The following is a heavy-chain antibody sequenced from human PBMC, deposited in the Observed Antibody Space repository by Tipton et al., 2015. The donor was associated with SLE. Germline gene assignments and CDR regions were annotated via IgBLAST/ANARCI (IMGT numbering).Heavy chain of an antibody. V-gene: IGHV4-34*01. CDR2: INHSGST. CDR3: ARHRGDFDY. CDR1: GGSFSGYH. D-gene: IGHD3-16*01. Sequence: TLSLTCAVYGGSFSGYHWSWIRQPPGKGLEWIGEINHSGSTNYNPSLKSRVTISVDTSKNQFSLKLSSVTAADTAVYYCARHRGDFDYWGHGTLVTVSS. J-gene: IGHJ4*01.